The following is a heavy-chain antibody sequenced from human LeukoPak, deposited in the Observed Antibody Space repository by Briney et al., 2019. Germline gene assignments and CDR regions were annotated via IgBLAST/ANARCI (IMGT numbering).Heavy chain of an antibody. CDR3: ARVGNDAFDI. V-gene: IGHV4-31*03. CDR2: IYYSGST. J-gene: IGHJ3*02. CDR1: GGSISSGGYY. Sequence: SETLSLTCTVSGGSISSGGYYWSWIRQHPGKGLEWIGYIYYSGSTYYNPSLKSRVTISVDTSKNQFSLKLTSMTAADTAVYYCARVGNDAFDIWGQGTMVTVSS.